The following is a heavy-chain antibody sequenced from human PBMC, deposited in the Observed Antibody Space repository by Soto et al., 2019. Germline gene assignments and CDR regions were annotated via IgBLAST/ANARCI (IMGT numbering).Heavy chain of an antibody. CDR3: APIDLTGTAGFHF. CDR1: GYTFTGYY. J-gene: IGHJ4*02. V-gene: IGHV1-2*02. Sequence: GASVKVSCKASGYTFTGYYIHWVRQAPGQGLEWMGWINPNGGGTYYTQNFQGRVTMTRDTSISTAYIDLSRLTSDDTAVYYCAPIDLTGTAGFHFWGQGTLVTVSS. D-gene: IGHD1-7*01. CDR2: INPNGGGT.